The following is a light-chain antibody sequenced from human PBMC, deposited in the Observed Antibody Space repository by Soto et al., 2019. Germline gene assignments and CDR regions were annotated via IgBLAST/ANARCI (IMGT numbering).Light chain of an antibody. CDR1: QTITTF. V-gene: IGKV1-39*01. CDR3: QQSHNLPLT. J-gene: IGKJ4*01. CDR2: GAS. Sequence: DIQMTQSPSSLSAYVGDRVTITCRASQTITTFLNWYQQRPGKAPKLLVYGASRLYSGVPSRFSASGSGTDFPLTISSLQPEDFATYYCQQSHNLPLTFGGGKKVE.